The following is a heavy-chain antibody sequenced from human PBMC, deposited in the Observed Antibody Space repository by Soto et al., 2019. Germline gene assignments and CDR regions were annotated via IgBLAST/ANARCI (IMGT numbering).Heavy chain of an antibody. CDR3: AKARRITMIVVVNNHPFFDY. V-gene: IGHV1-24*01. Sequence: ASVKVSCKVSGYTLTELSMHWVRQAPGKGLEWMGGFDPEDGETIYAQKFQGRVTMTEDNSKNTLYLQMNSLRAEDTAVYYCAKARRITMIVVVNNHPFFDYWGQGTLVTVSS. CDR1: GYTLTELS. D-gene: IGHD3-22*01. J-gene: IGHJ4*02. CDR2: FDPEDGET.